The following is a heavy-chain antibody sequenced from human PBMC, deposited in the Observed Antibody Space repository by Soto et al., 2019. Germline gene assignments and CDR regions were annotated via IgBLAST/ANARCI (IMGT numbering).Heavy chain of an antibody. D-gene: IGHD2-2*01. Sequence: GESLKISCNGSGYSLTSYWIGWVRQMPGKGLEWMGIIYPGDSDTRYSPSFQGQVTVSADKSISTAYLQWSSLKAWDTAMSYGERNIVLQPVDKRHYYYSGMAFWAKGPTDPVS. J-gene: IGHJ6*04. V-gene: IGHV5-51*01. CDR3: ERNIVLQPVDKRHYYYSGMAF. CDR2: IYPGDSDT. CDR1: GYSLTSYW.